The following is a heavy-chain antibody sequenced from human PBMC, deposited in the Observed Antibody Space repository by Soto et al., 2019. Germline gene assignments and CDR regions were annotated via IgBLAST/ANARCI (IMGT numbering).Heavy chain of an antibody. V-gene: IGHV4-31*03. CDR1: GGSISSGGYY. CDR2: IYYSGST. D-gene: IGHD5-18*01. J-gene: IGHJ5*02. CDR3: ARRAAMVLDL. Sequence: QVQLQESGPGLVKPSQTLSLTCTVSGGSISSGGYYWSWIRQHPGKGLEWIGYIYYSGSTYCNPSLKSRFPISVDTSKNQCSLKLSSVTAADKAVYYCARRAAMVLDLWGQGTLVTVSS.